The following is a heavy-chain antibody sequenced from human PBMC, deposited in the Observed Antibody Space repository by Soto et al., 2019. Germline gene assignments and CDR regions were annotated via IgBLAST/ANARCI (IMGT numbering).Heavy chain of an antibody. CDR3: ARDEFQLWLRGWGGAFDP. Sequence: QVQLVQSGAEVKKPGSSVKVSCKASGGTFSSYTISWVRQAPGQGLEWMGRIIPILGIANYAQKFQGRVTITADQSTSTAYMELSSLRSEDTAVYYCARDEFQLWLRGWGGAFDPWGQGTLVTVSS. V-gene: IGHV1-69*08. D-gene: IGHD5-18*01. CDR1: GGTFSSYT. J-gene: IGHJ5*02. CDR2: IIPILGIA.